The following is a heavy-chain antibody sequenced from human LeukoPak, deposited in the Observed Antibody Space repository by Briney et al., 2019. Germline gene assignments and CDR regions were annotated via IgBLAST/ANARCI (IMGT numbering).Heavy chain of an antibody. V-gene: IGHV3-23*01. J-gene: IGHJ4*02. D-gene: IGHD2-2*01. CDR2: ISGSGGST. Sequence: GGSLRLSCAASGFTFSSYAMGWVRQAPGKGLEWVSAISGSGGSTYYADSVKGRFTISRDNSKNTLYLQMNSLRAEDTAVYYCANGPNFKPYCSSTSCYLVYWGQGTLVTVSS. CDR1: GFTFSSYA. CDR3: ANGPNFKPYCSSTSCYLVY.